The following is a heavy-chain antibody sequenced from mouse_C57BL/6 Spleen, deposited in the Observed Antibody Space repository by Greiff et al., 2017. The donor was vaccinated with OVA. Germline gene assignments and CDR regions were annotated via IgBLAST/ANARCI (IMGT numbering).Heavy chain of an antibody. Sequence: EVKLVESGPGLVKPSQSLSLTCSVTGYSITSGYYWNWIRQFPGNKLEWMGYISYDGSNNYNPSLKNRISITRDTSKNQFFLKLNSVTTEDTATYYCAKGGDYYGFAYWGQGTLVTVSA. J-gene: IGHJ3*01. CDR3: AKGGDYYGFAY. D-gene: IGHD1-1*01. V-gene: IGHV3-6*01. CDR2: ISYDGSN. CDR1: GYSITSGYY.